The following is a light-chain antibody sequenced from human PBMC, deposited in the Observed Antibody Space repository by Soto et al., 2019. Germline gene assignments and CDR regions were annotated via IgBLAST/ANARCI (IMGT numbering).Light chain of an antibody. CDR3: MQGTHWPPWT. CDR2: KVS. J-gene: IGKJ1*01. V-gene: IGKV2-30*01. Sequence: DVVMTQSPLSLPVTLGQPASISCRSSQSLVFNDGNTYLNWFHQRPGQSPRRLIYKVSIRDSGVPDRFSGSGSGTDFTLKISRVEAEDVGVYFCMQGTHWPPWTFGQGTKVEIK. CDR1: QSLVFNDGNTY.